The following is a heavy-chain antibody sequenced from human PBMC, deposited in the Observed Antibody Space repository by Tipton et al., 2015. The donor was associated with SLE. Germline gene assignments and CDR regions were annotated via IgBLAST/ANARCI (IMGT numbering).Heavy chain of an antibody. Sequence: TLSLTCTVSGGSISSYYWSWIRQPPGKGLEWIGYIYYSGSTNYNPSLKSRVTISVDTSKNQFSLKLSSVTAADTAVYYCARHIAAAFDYWGQGQWSPSLQ. CDR3: ARHIAAAFDY. J-gene: IGHJ3*01. CDR1: GGSISSYY. CDR2: IYYSGST. V-gene: IGHV4-59*08. D-gene: IGHD6-13*01.